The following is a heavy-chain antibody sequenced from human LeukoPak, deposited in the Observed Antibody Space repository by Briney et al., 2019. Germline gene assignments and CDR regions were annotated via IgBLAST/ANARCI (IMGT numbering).Heavy chain of an antibody. J-gene: IGHJ4*02. CDR1: GGSISSYY. V-gene: IGHV4-4*07. D-gene: IGHD6-25*01. CDR3: ARGRIAAAGWIDF. CDR2: IYVTGSN. Sequence: SETLSLTCTVSGGSISSYYWSWVRQPAGKGLEWIGRIYVTGSNNYNPSLKSRVTISVDTSKNQFSLKLSSVTAADTAVFYCARGRIAAAGWIDFWGQGTLVTVSS.